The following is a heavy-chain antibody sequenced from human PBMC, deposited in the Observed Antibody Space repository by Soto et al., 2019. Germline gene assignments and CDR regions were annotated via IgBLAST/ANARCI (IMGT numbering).Heavy chain of an antibody. Sequence: PSETLSLTCAVYGGSFSGYYWSWIRQPPGKGLEWIGEINHSGSTNYNPSLKSRVTISVDTSKYQFSLKLSSVTAADTAVYYCARGLHYYDSSGYYPRPYYFDYWGQGTLVTVSS. V-gene: IGHV4-34*01. CDR3: ARGLHYYDSSGYYPRPYYFDY. CDR1: GGSFSGYY. D-gene: IGHD3-22*01. J-gene: IGHJ4*02. CDR2: INHSGST.